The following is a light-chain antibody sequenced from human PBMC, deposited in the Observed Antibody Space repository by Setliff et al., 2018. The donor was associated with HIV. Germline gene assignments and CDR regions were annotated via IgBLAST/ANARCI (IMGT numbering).Light chain of an antibody. Sequence: YELTQPPSVSVAPGKTARITCGGNNIGSKSVHWYQQKPGQAPVLVVYDDSVRPSGIPERFSGSNSGNTATLTISRVEAGDEADYHCQVWDSSSDHPYVFGTGTKVTVL. CDR2: DDS. V-gene: IGLV3-21*03. CDR1: NIGSKS. J-gene: IGLJ1*01. CDR3: QVWDSSSDHPYV.